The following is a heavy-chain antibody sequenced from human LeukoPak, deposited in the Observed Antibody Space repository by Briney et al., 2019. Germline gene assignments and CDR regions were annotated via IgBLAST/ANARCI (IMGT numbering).Heavy chain of an antibody. CDR2: ISAYNGNT. CDR1: GYTFTSYG. V-gene: IGHV1-18*01. Sequence: ASVKVSCKASGYTFTSYGISWVRQAPGQGLEWMGWISAYNGNTNYAQKLQGRVTMTTDTSTSTAYMELRSLRSDDTAVYYCARGDGSGSYFSYYYYYYMDVWGKGTTVTISS. D-gene: IGHD3-10*01. J-gene: IGHJ6*03. CDR3: ARGDGSGSYFSYYYYYYMDV.